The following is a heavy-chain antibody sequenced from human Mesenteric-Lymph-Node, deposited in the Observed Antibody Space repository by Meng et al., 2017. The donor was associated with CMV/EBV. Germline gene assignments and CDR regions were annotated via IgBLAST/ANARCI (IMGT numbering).Heavy chain of an antibody. J-gene: IGHJ4*02. D-gene: IGHD3-3*01. Sequence: GGSLRLSCAASGFTFHDSAMHWVRQAPGKGLEWVSGISWNSANTGYADSVKGRFTISRDNSKNTLYLQMNSLRAEDTAVYYCARALFNPLFGVVILYYFDYWGQGTLVTVSS. CDR1: GFTFHDSA. CDR3: ARALFNPLFGVVILYYFDY. V-gene: IGHV3-9*01. CDR2: ISWNSANT.